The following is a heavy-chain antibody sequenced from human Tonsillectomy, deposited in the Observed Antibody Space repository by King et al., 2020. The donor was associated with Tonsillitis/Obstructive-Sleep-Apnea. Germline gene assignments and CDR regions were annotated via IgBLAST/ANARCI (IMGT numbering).Heavy chain of an antibody. D-gene: IGHD2/OR15-2a*01. CDR3: ARERRMKYYMDV. CDR1: GFTFSEYG. Sequence: GQLVQSGGGVVQPGRSLRLSCAASGFTFSEYGMYWVRQAPGKGLDWVAAISRDGSSKFYSDSVRGRFAISRDNSKSTLYLQLNSVTAGDTALYYCARERRMKYYMDVWGKGTTVTVSS. J-gene: IGHJ6*03. V-gene: IGHV3-30*03. CDR2: ISRDGSSK.